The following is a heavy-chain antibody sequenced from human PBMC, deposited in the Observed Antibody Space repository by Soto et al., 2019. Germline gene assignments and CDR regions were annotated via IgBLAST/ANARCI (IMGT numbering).Heavy chain of an antibody. CDR1: GFTFSSYW. Sequence: EVQLVESGGGLVQPGGSLRLSCAASGFTFSSYWMRWVRQAPGKGLVWVSRINSDGSSTSYADSVKGRFTISRDNAKNTLYLQMNSLRAEDTAVYYCARAAAAGTPRYYYYGMDVWGQGTTVTVSS. V-gene: IGHV3-74*01. J-gene: IGHJ6*02. CDR2: INSDGSST. CDR3: ARAAAAGTPRYYYYGMDV. D-gene: IGHD6-13*01.